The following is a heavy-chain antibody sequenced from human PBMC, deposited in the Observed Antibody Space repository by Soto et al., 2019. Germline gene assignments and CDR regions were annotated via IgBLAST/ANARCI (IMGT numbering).Heavy chain of an antibody. CDR1: GYTFTGYY. J-gene: IGHJ5*02. CDR2: INPNSGGT. V-gene: IGHV1-2*02. CDR3: ARVVYTTSSSSFWWFDP. Sequence: QVPLVQSGAEVKKPGASVKVSCKASGYTFTGYYMHWVRQAPGQGLEWMGWINPNSGGTNYAQKFQGRVTMTRDTSISKAYMELGRLRSDDTAVYYCARVVYTTSSSSFWWFDPWGQGTLVTVSS. D-gene: IGHD6-6*01.